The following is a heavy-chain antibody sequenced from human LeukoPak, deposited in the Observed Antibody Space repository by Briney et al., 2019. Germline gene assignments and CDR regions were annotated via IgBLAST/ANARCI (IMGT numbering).Heavy chain of an antibody. Sequence: SETLSLTCTVSGGSISSYYWSWIRQPPGKGLEWIGYIYYSGSTHYNPSLKSRVTISVDTSKNQFSLKLSSVTAADTAVYFCARARNYYDSSDYYYEGDAFDIWGQGTMVTVSS. V-gene: IGHV4-59*01. CDR1: GGSISSYY. CDR2: IYYSGST. J-gene: IGHJ3*02. D-gene: IGHD3-22*01. CDR3: ARARNYYDSSDYYYEGDAFDI.